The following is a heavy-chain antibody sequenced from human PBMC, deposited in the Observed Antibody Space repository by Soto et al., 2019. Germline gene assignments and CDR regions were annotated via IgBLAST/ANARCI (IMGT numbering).Heavy chain of an antibody. D-gene: IGHD3-3*01. V-gene: IGHV3-21*01. Sequence: GGSLRLSCAASGFTFSSYSMNWVRQAPGKGLEWVSSISSSSSYIYYADSVKGRFTISRDNAKNSLYLQMNSLRAEDTAVYYCARGYTIFGVLILRFDYRGQGTLVIVSS. J-gene: IGHJ4*02. CDR1: GFTFSSYS. CDR3: ARGYTIFGVLILRFDY. CDR2: ISSSSSYI.